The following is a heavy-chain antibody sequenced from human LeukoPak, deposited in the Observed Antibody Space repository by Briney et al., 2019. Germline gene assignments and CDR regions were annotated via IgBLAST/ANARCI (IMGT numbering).Heavy chain of an antibody. J-gene: IGHJ6*04. D-gene: IGHD3-10*02. CDR3: AELGITMIGGV. V-gene: IGHV3-21*01. Sequence: GGSLRLSCAASGFTFSSYSMNWVRQAPGKGLEWVSSISSSSGYIYYADSMKGRFTISRDNAKNSLYLQMNSLRAEDTAVYYCAELGITMIGGVWGKGTTVTISS. CDR1: GFTFSSYS. CDR2: ISSSSGYI.